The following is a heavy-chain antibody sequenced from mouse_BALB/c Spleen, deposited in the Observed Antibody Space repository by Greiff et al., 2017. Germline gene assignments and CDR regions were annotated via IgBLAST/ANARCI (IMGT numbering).Heavy chain of an antibody. CDR3: TRGTVHWYFDV. Sequence: EVKLVESGGGLVKPGGSLKLSCAASGFTFSSYTMSWVRQTPEKRLEWVATISSGGSYTYYPDSVKGRFTISRDNAKNTLYLQMSSLKSEDTAMYYCTRGTVHWYFDVWGAGTTVTVSS. CDR2: ISSGGSYT. D-gene: IGHD1-1*01. V-gene: IGHV5-6-4*01. J-gene: IGHJ1*01. CDR1: GFTFSSYT.